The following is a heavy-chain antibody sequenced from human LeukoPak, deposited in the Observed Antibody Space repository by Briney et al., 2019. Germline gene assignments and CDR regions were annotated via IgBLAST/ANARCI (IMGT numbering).Heavy chain of an antibody. CDR2: IWYDGSNK. V-gene: IGHV3-33*06. J-gene: IGHJ4*02. CDR1: GFTFSSYG. D-gene: IGHD3-22*01. CDR3: AKDSHPYYYDSSGYYKYPFAH. Sequence: PGGSLRLSCAASGFTFSSYGMHWVRQAPGKGLEWVAVIWYDGSNKYYADSVKGRFTISRDNAKNTVYMQMNRQRGEDTAVYYCAKDSHPYYYDSSGYYKYPFAHGGQGPRVTVHS.